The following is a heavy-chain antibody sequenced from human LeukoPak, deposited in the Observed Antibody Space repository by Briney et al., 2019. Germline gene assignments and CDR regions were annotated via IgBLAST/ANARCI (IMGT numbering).Heavy chain of an antibody. CDR1: GYTFTSYG. V-gene: IGHV1-18*01. D-gene: IGHD3-10*01. CDR3: ARDLYTMVRGVIDY. J-gene: IGHJ4*02. CDR2: ISAYNGNT. Sequence: ASVKVSCKASGYTFTSYGISWARQAPGQGLEWMGWISAYNGNTNYAQKLQGRVTMTTDTSTSTAYMEPRSLRSDDTAVYYCARDLYTMVRGVIDYWGQGTLVTVSS.